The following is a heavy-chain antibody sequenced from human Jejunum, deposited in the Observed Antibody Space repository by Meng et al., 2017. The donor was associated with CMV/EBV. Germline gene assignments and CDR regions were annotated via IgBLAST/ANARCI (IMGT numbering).Heavy chain of an antibody. J-gene: IGHJ4*02. CDR1: GYIFTNTA. Sequence: QVQPVESGSELKKPGASVKVSCKAAGYIFTNTAMNWVRQAPGQGLEWMGRTNTNTGNPYSAQDFTGRFVISLDTSVSTAYLQISGLKAEDTAVYYCAPGPANDYRSSYYFDYWGQGTLVTVSS. V-gene: IGHV7-4-1*02. CDR3: APGPANDYRSSYYFDY. CDR2: TNTNTGNP. D-gene: IGHD4-11*01.